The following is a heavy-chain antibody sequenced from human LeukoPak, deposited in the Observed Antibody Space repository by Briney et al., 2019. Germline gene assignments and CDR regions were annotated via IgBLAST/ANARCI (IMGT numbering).Heavy chain of an antibody. V-gene: IGHV3-33*01. Sequence: GGSLRLSCAASGFTFSSYGMHWVRQAPGKGLEWVAVIWYDGSNKYYADSVKGRFTISRDNSKNTMYLQMDSLRAEDTAVYYCARVVSYYGSSYRLLDLWGRGTLVTVSS. CDR3: ARVVSYYGSSYRLLDL. J-gene: IGHJ2*01. CDR1: GFTFSSYG. D-gene: IGHD3-10*01. CDR2: IWYDGSNK.